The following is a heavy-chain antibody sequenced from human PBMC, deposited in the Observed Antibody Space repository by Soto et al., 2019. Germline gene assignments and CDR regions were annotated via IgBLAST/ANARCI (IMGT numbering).Heavy chain of an antibody. CDR1: GGSISSYY. D-gene: IGHD2-21*01. CDR2: IYYSGST. Sequence: PSETLSLTCTVYGGSISSYYWSWTRQPPGKGLEWIGYIYYSGSTNYNPSLKSRVTISVDTSKNQFSLKLSSVTAADTAVYYCARGGLVADDYYYGMDVWGQGTTVTVSS. J-gene: IGHJ6*02. V-gene: IGHV4-59*01. CDR3: ARGGLVADDYYYGMDV.